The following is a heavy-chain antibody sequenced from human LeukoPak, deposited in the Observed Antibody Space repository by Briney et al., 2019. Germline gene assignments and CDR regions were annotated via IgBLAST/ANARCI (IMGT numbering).Heavy chain of an antibody. CDR3: ARRNPRVSDAFDI. V-gene: IGHV5-51*01. J-gene: IGHJ3*02. D-gene: IGHD1-14*01. Sequence: GESLKISCKGSGYSVTSYWIGWVRQMPGKGLEWMGIIYPGDSDTRYSPSFQGQVTISADKSISTAYLQWSSLTASDTAMYYCARRNPRVSDAFDIWGQGTMVTVSS. CDR1: GYSVTSYW. CDR2: IYPGDSDT.